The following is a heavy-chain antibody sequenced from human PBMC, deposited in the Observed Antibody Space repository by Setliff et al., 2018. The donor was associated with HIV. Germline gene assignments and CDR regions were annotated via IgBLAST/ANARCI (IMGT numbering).Heavy chain of an antibody. Sequence: PSETLSLTCTVSGGSINNHYWYWIRQPPGKGLEWIGYIYISGSINYIPSLKTRATVSLDTSKNQFFLRLTSVTAADTAIYYCVRHPREEPQRNYKFDSWGQGMLVTVSS. V-gene: IGHV4-4*09. D-gene: IGHD1-7*01. CDR2: IYISGSI. CDR3: VRHPREEPQRNYKFDS. CDR1: GGSINNHY. J-gene: IGHJ4*02.